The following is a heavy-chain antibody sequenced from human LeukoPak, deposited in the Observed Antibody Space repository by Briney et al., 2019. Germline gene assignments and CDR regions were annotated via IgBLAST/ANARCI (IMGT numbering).Heavy chain of an antibody. J-gene: IGHJ4*02. CDR3: TKDSTGAIDY. CDR1: GFTVSSNY. CDR2: IYSGGST. D-gene: IGHD7-27*01. Sequence: GGSLRLSCAASGFTVSSNYMSWVRQAPGKGLEWVSVIYSGGSTYYADSVKGRFTISRDNAKNSLYLQMNSLRAEDTALYYCTKDSTGAIDYWGQGTLVTVSS. V-gene: IGHV3-53*05.